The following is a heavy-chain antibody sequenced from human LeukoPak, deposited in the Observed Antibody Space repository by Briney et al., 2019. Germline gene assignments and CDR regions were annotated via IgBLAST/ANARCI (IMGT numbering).Heavy chain of an antibody. D-gene: IGHD6-6*01. CDR1: GFTFSSYA. V-gene: IGHV3-23*01. J-gene: IGHJ6*03. Sequence: GGSLRLSCAASGFTFSSYAMSWVRQAPGKGLEWVSGISGSGGSTYYADSVKGRFTISRDNSKNTLYLQMNSLRAEDTAVYYCAKDGSSSSIYYYYMDVWGKGTTVTVSS. CDR3: AKDGSSSSIYYYYMDV. CDR2: ISGSGGST.